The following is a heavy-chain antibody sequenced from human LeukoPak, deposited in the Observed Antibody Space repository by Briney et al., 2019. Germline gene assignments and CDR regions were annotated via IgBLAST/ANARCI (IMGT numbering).Heavy chain of an antibody. CDR2: IYYRGST. J-gene: IGHJ6*03. V-gene: IGHV4-39*07. Sequence: SSETLSLTCTVSGGSISSISYYWGWIRQPPGKGLEWIGHIYYRGSTFYNPSLRGRVTISVDTSKNHFSVKLTSVTTADTAVYYCARSLGGIRYFDWLAHYYYYMDVWGKGTTVTISS. D-gene: IGHD3-9*01. CDR3: ARSLGGIRYFDWLAHYYYYMDV. CDR1: GGSISSISYY.